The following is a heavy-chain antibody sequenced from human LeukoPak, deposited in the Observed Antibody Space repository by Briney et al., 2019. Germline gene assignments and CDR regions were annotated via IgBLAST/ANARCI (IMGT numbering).Heavy chain of an antibody. V-gene: IGHV3-30*01. D-gene: IGHD3-22*01. CDR3: ARAHSSGRLNGAFDL. CDR1: GLNFKSYA. Sequence: AGGSLRLSCVASGLNFKSYAVHWVRQAPGKGLHWVAGLSHGGGSEYYAGSVRGRFSISTDNSKSTVYLQMNTLRPEDTAVYYCARAHSSGRLNGAFDLWGQGTTVSVSS. J-gene: IGHJ3*01. CDR2: LSHGGGSE.